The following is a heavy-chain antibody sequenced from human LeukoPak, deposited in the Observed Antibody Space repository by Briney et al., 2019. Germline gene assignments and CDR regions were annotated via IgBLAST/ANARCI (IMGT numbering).Heavy chain of an antibody. Sequence: PSESLSLACTVAGASITSGDYCSGWIRQPGGKGLEWIGYIYYSGITYYNLSLRSRSTISVDTSKNQFSLTLRSVTAADTAIYYCARGQLHYPDYWGQGTLVTVSS. V-gene: IGHV4-30-4*02. CDR2: IYYSGIT. CDR3: ARGQLHYPDY. D-gene: IGHD5-18*01. CDR1: GASITSGDYC. J-gene: IGHJ4*02.